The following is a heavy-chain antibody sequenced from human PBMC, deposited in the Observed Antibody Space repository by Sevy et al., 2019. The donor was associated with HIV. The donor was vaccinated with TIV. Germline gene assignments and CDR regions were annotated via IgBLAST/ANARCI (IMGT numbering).Heavy chain of an antibody. CDR2: ISWKSGSI. V-gene: IGHV3-9*01. D-gene: IGHD6-13*01. J-gene: IGHJ6*02. Sequence: GGSLRLSCAASGFTFDDYAMHWVRRSPGKGLEGVSGISWKSGSIGYADSVKGRFTISTDKAKNSLYLQMNSLRAEGTALYYCAKGPRTAAAAPSGMVVWCQEGTVTVSS. CDR1: GFTFDDYA. CDR3: AKGPRTAAAAPSGMVV.